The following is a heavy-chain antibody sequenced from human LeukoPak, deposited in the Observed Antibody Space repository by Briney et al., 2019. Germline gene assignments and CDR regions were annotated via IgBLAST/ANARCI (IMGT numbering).Heavy chain of an antibody. CDR1: GYTFTSYY. CDR2: TNPSGGST. CDR3: ARELGSAVVAATKNDY. Sequence: GASVKVSCKASGYTFTSYYMHWVRQAPGQGLEWMGITNPSGGSTGYAQKFQGRVTMTRDMSTSTVYMELSSLRSEDTAVYYCARELGSAVVAATKNDYWGQRTLVTVSS. J-gene: IGHJ4*02. V-gene: IGHV1-46*01. D-gene: IGHD2-15*01.